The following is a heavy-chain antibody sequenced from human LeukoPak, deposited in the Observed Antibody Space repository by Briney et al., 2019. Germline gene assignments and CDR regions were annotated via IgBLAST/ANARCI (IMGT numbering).Heavy chain of an antibody. J-gene: IGHJ5*02. Sequence: PGGSLRLSCAAAGFDFNTYAMTWVRQAPGKGLEWVSSITNSGTSTYYADSVKGRFTISRDDSKNMLYLQMNSLRGDDMAIYYCAKELTRTAPIPQSGSDPWGQGTLVIVSS. CDR3: AKELTRTAPIPQSGSDP. CDR2: ITNSGTST. D-gene: IGHD2-2*01. CDR1: GFDFNTYA. V-gene: IGHV3-23*01.